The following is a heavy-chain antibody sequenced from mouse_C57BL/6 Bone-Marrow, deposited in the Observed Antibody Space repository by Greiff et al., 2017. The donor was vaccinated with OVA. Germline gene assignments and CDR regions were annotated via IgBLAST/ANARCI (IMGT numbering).Heavy chain of an antibody. CDR3: ARPYYSKGDAMDY. CDR1: GYTFTDYY. V-gene: IGHV1-19*01. Sequence: VQLKQSGPVLVKPGASVKMSCKASGYTFTDYYMNWVKQSHGKSLEWIGVINPYNGGTSYNQKFKGKATLTVDKSSSTAYMELNSLTSEDSAVYDCARPYYSKGDAMDYWGQGTSVTVSS. J-gene: IGHJ4*01. D-gene: IGHD2-5*01. CDR2: INPYNGGT.